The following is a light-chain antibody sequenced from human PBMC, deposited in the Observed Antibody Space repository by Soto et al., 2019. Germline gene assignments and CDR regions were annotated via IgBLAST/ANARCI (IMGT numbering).Light chain of an antibody. CDR2: GNN. J-gene: IGLJ2*01. CDR1: GSSIGTNT. CDR3: AAWDGSLNNVL. Sequence: QSVLTQPPSASGTPGQRVTISCSGSGSSIGTNTVNWYRQLPGRAPKLLIYGNNQRPSGVPDRFSGSKSGTSASLGISGLQSEDEGDYYCAAWDGSLNNVLFGGGTKLTVL. V-gene: IGLV1-44*01.